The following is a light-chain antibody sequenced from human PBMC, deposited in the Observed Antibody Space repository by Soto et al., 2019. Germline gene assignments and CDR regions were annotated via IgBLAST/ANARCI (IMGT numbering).Light chain of an antibody. J-gene: IGKJ5*01. CDR3: QQRSNWPDA. V-gene: IGKV3-11*01. Sequence: EIVMTQYPATLSVSPGERATLSCRASQSLINFVAWYQHKPGQPPRLLIYDASKRATGIPTRFSGSGSGTDFTLTISSLQPEDFAVYYCQQRSNWPDAFGQGTRLEIK. CDR2: DAS. CDR1: QSLINF.